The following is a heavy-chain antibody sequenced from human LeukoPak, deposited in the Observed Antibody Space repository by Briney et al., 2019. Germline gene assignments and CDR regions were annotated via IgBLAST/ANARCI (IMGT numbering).Heavy chain of an antibody. CDR3: ARGSYWHAFDI. V-gene: IGHV4-39*07. J-gene: IGHJ3*02. CDR2: IYYSGST. D-gene: IGHD3-10*01. Sequence: SSETLSLTCTVSGGSISSSSYYWGWIRQPPGKGLEWIGSIYYSGSTYYNPSLKSRVTISVDTSKNQFSLKLSSVTAADTAVYYCARGSYWHAFDIWGQGTMVTVSS. CDR1: GGSISSSSYY.